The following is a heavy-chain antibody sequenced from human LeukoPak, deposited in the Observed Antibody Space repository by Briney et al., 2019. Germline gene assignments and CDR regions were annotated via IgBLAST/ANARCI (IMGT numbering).Heavy chain of an antibody. D-gene: IGHD6-19*01. CDR1: GFTFSSYS. CDR3: ASVRIAVAVTVHDAFDI. Sequence: PGGSLRLSCAASGFTFSSYSMNWVRQAPGKGLEWVSSISSRSSYIYYADSVKGRFTISRDNAKNSLYLQMNSLRAEDTAAYYCASVRIAVAVTVHDAFDIWGQGTMVTVSS. J-gene: IGHJ3*02. CDR2: ISSRSSYI. V-gene: IGHV3-21*01.